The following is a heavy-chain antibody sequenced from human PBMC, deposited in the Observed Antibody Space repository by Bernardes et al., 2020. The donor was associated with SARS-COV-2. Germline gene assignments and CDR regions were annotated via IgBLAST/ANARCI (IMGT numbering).Heavy chain of an antibody. Sequence: ASVKVSCKASGYTFTTYNIHWVRQAPGQRLEWVGWINPKSGVTDHAQHFQGRVTMTRDTAISTVYMELSRLTFDDTATYYCARDEELAGRGNWFAPWGQGTLVTVSS. CDR2: INPKSGVT. CDR1: GYTFTTYN. CDR3: ARDEELAGRGNWFAP. D-gene: IGHD6-19*01. V-gene: IGHV1-2*02. J-gene: IGHJ5*02.